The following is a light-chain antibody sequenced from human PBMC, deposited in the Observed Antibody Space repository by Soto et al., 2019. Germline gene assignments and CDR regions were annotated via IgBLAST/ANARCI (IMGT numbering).Light chain of an antibody. Sequence: QSALTQPASVSGSPGQSITISCTLTSSDVGSYNLVSWYQQHAGKAPKLMIYEGSKRPSGVSNRFSGSKSGNTASLTISGLHADDEADYSCYSYAASSTFYVFGTGTKVTVL. CDR2: EGS. CDR3: YSYAASSTFYV. CDR1: SSDVGSYNL. V-gene: IGLV2-23*01. J-gene: IGLJ1*01.